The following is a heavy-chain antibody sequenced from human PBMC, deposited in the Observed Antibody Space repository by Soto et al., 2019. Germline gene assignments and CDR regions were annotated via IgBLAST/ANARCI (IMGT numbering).Heavy chain of an antibody. CDR1: GFTFSSYA. D-gene: IGHD2-21*02. Sequence: GGSLRLSCAASGFTFSSYAMHWVRQAPGKGLEWVAVISYDGSNKYYADSVKGRFTISRDNSKNTLYLQMNSLRAEDTAVYYCAKEVVTYYYYYGMDVWGQGTTVTVSS. CDR3: AKEVVTYYYYYGMDV. V-gene: IGHV3-30*04. CDR2: ISYDGSNK. J-gene: IGHJ6*02.